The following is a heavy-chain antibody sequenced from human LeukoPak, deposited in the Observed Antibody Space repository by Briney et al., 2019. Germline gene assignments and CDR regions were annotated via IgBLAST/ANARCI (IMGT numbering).Heavy chain of an antibody. J-gene: IGHJ4*02. CDR2: INSDGSST. V-gene: IGHV3-74*01. CDR3: ARAALFDRAGDFDY. D-gene: IGHD3-3*01. CDR1: GFTFSSYW. Sequence: GGSLRLSCAASGFTFSSYWMHWVRQVPGKGLVWVSRINSDGSSTSYADSVKGRFTISRDNAKNTLYLQMNSLRAEDTAVYYCARAALFDRAGDFDYWGQGTLVTVSS.